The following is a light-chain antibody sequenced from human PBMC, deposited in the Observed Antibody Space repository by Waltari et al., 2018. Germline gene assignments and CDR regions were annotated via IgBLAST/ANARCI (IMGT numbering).Light chain of an antibody. V-gene: IGKV1-39*01. CDR2: AAS. Sequence: DIQMTQSPSSLSASVGDRVTITCRASQSISSYLNWYQQKPGKAPKLLIYAASSLQSGVPSRFSGGGSGTDFTLTISSLQPEDCATYYCQQSYSTPPTFGQGTKVEIK. CDR3: QQSYSTPPT. J-gene: IGKJ1*01. CDR1: QSISSY.